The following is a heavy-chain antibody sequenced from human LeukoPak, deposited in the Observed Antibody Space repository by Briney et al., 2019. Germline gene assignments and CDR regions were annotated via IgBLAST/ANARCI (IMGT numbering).Heavy chain of an antibody. J-gene: IGHJ4*02. CDR1: GFTPSNYA. V-gene: IGHV3-23*01. CDR3: AISEAY. Sequence: GGSLRLSCAASGFTPSNYAMSWVRQAPGKGLEWVSAISASGGNTYYADSVKGRFTSSRDNSKNALYLQMNSLRVEDTAVYYCAISEAYWGQGTLVAVSS. CDR2: ISASGGNT.